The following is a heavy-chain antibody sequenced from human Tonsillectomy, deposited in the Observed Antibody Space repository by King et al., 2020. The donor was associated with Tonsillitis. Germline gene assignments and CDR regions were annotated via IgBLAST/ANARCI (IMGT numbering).Heavy chain of an antibody. CDR2: IYTSGST. CDR3: AREPARITIFGVVSRTDAFDI. V-gene: IGHV4-61*02. D-gene: IGHD3-3*01. Sequence: VQLQESGPGLVKPSQTLSLTCTVSGGSISSGSYYWSWIRQPAGKGLEWIGRIYTSGSTNYNPSLKSRVPMSVDTSKNQFSLKLSSVTAADTAVYYCAREPARITIFGVVSRTDAFDIWGQGTMVTVSS. J-gene: IGHJ3*02. CDR1: GGSISSGSYY.